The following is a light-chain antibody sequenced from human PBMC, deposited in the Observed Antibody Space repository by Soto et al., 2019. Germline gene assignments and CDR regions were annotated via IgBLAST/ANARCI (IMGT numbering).Light chain of an antibody. J-gene: IGKJ1*01. V-gene: IGKV3-15*01. CDR2: GAS. CDR1: QSVSSN. Sequence: IVMTQSPATLSVSPGERATFSCRASQSVSSNLAWYQQKPGQAPRLLIYGASTRATGIPARFSGSGSGTDFTLTISRLEPEDFAVYYCQQYNNWPPWKFGQGTQVDIK. CDR3: QQYNNWPPWK.